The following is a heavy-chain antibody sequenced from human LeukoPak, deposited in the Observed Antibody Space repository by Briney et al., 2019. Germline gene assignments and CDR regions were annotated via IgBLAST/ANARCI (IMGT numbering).Heavy chain of an antibody. D-gene: IGHD6-13*01. CDR2: IYYSGST. J-gene: IGHJ5*02. CDR3: ARDLAAAGSFDP. CDR1: NDSITSGAYY. V-gene: IGHV4-31*03. Sequence: SETLSLTCTVSNDSITSGAYYWTWIRQHPGKGLEWIGYIYYSGSTYYNPSLKSRISMSVDTSMNQFSLKLNSVTAADTAVYYCARDLAAAGSFDPWGQGTLVTVSS.